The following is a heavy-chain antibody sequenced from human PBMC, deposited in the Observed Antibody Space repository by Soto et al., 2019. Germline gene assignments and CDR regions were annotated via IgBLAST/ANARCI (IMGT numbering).Heavy chain of an antibody. CDR2: IKPDGSET. V-gene: IGHV3-7*05. CDR3: ASGIDP. CDR1: GFMFSDSW. Sequence: EAQLVESVGDLVQPGGSRRLSCAASGFMFSDSWMNWVRQAPGKGLEWVANIKPDGSETAYVDSVKGRLTISRDNAKKFLYLQMNSLRVDDTAVYYCASGIDPWGQGTLVTVSS. J-gene: IGHJ5*02.